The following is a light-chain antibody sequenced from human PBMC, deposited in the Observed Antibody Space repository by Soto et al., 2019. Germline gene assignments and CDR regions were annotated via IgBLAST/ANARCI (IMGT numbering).Light chain of an antibody. Sequence: IRMTQSPSSFSASTGDRVTITCLASQSINSNLNWYQQKPGKAPNLLIKAASTLQSGVPSRFSGSGSGTDFTLTISSLQPEDFATYYCQQSYSTPRTFGQGTKVDI. J-gene: IGKJ1*01. CDR1: QSINSN. V-gene: IGKV1-39*01. CDR2: AAS. CDR3: QQSYSTPRT.